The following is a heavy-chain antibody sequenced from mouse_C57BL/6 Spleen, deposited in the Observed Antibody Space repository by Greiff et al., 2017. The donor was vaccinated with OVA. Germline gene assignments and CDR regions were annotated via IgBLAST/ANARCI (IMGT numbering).Heavy chain of an antibody. V-gene: IGHV1-80*01. CDR3: ARTYYYGSSEYAMDY. CDR1: GYAFSSYW. Sequence: VQLKQSGAELVKPGASVKISCKASGYAFSSYWMNWVKQRPGKGLEWIGQIYPGDGDTNYNGKFKGKATLTAAKSSSTAYMQLSSLTSEDSAVYFCARTYYYGSSEYAMDYWGQGTSVTVSS. D-gene: IGHD1-1*01. J-gene: IGHJ4*01. CDR2: IYPGDGDT.